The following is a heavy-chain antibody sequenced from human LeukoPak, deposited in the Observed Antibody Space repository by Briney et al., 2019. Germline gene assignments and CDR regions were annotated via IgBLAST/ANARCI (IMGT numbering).Heavy chain of an antibody. CDR1: GYTFTGYY. CDR3: ARDNSGGSTWWFDP. J-gene: IGHJ5*02. V-gene: IGHV1-46*01. Sequence: ASVKVSCKASGYTFTGYYMHWVRQAPGQGLEWVGIINPSGSYTSYAQKFQGRVTMTRDTSTSTVYMELSSLRSEDTAAYYCARDNSGGSTWWFDPWGQGTLVTVSS. D-gene: IGHD2-15*01. CDR2: INPSGSYT.